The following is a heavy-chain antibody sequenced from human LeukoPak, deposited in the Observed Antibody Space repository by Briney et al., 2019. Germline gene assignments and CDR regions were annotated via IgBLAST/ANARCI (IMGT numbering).Heavy chain of an antibody. Sequence: PGGSLRLSCAASGFTFSSYAMSWVRQPPGKGLEWVSGISWNSGSIGYADSVKGRFTISRDNAKNSLYLQMNSLRAEDTALYYCAKDIRADFYGMDVWGQGTTVTVSS. CDR2: ISWNSGSI. D-gene: IGHD3-3*01. V-gene: IGHV3-9*01. J-gene: IGHJ6*02. CDR3: AKDIRADFYGMDV. CDR1: GFTFSSYA.